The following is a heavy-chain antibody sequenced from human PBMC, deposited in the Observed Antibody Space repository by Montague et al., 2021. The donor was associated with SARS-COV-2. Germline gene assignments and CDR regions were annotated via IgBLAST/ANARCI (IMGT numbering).Heavy chain of an antibody. Sequence: SETLSLTCTVSGGAISSSSYYWGWIRQPQGKGLEWIGSLYYSGXTXYTXXXKXRVTISVDTSKNQFSLKLSSVTAADTAVYYCAGDTRITMLVVVNRYGMDVWGQGTTVTVSS. CDR2: LYYSGXT. CDR1: GGAISSSSYY. CDR3: AGDTRITMLVVVNRYGMDV. D-gene: IGHD3-22*01. V-gene: IGHV4-39*07. J-gene: IGHJ6*02.